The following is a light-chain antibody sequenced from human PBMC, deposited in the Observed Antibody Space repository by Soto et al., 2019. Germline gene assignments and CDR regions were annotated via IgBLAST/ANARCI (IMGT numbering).Light chain of an antibody. CDR3: QQRGT. J-gene: IGKJ3*01. V-gene: IGKV3-11*01. CDR1: QSVSSY. Sequence: EIVLTQSPATLSLSPGERATLSCRASQSVSSYLAWYQQKPGQAPRLLIYDASNRATGIPARFSGSGSGTDFTLPISSLEPEDLAVYYCQQRGTFGPGTKVDI. CDR2: DAS.